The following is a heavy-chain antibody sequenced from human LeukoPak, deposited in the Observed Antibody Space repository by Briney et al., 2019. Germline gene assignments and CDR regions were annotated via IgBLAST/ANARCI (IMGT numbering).Heavy chain of an antibody. Sequence: ASVKVSCKASGYTFTRYIMNWVRQAPGQRPEWMGWINPGNGNTKYSEKFQDRVTFTRDTSATTAYMELSSPRSEDTAVYYCARERVTTTAFDYWGQGTLVTVSS. J-gene: IGHJ4*02. D-gene: IGHD5-12*01. CDR3: ARERVTTTAFDY. CDR2: INPGNGNT. V-gene: IGHV1-3*01. CDR1: GYTFTRYI.